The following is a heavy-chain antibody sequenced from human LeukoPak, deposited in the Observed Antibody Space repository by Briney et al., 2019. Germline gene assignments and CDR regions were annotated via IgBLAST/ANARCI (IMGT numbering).Heavy chain of an antibody. CDR3: ARGGCSGGSCNDAFDI. Sequence: ASVTVSCKASGYTFTSYGISWVRQAPGQGLEWMGWISAYNGNTNYAQKLQGRVTMTTDTSTSTAYMELRSLRSDDTAVYYCARGGCSGGSCNDAFDIWGQGTMVTVSS. D-gene: IGHD2-15*01. V-gene: IGHV1-18*01. J-gene: IGHJ3*02. CDR2: ISAYNGNT. CDR1: GYTFTSYG.